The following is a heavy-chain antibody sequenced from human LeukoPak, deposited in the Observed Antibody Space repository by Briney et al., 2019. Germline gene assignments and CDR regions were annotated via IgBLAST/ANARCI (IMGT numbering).Heavy chain of an antibody. J-gene: IGHJ4*02. CDR3: ATLDVDFDY. V-gene: IGHV4-39*01. D-gene: IGHD2-2*03. CDR2: IYYSGST. CDR1: GGSISSSSYY. Sequence: PSETLSLTCTASGGSISSSSYYWGWIRQPSGKGLEWIGSIYYSGSTYYNPSLKSRVTISVDTSKNQFSLKLSSVTAADTAVYYCATLDVDFDYWGQGTLVTVSS.